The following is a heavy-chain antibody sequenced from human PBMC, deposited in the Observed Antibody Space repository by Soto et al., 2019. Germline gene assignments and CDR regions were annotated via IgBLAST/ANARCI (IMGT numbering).Heavy chain of an antibody. CDR3: AKDLELSYYDSSDPYTLYY. V-gene: IGHV3-9*01. D-gene: IGHD3-22*01. CDR2: ISWNSGSI. Sequence: GGSLRLSCAAFGFTFDDYTMHWVRQVPGEGLEWVSSISWNSGSIAYADSVKGRFTISRDNSKNTLYLQMNSLRAEDTALYYCAKDLELSYYDSSDPYTLYYWGQGTLVTVSS. CDR1: GFTFDDYT. J-gene: IGHJ4*02.